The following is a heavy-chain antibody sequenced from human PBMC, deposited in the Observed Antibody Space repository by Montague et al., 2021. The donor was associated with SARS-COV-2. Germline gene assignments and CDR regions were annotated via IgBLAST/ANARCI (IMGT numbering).Heavy chain of an antibody. D-gene: IGHD2-15*01. Sequence: SLRLSCAASAFTFSSYTMNWVRQAPGRGLEWVSSISPISNFIYYADSVKGRPTISRDNAKNSLYLQMTSLSADDTAVYFCARELGSSNSDYWGQGTLVTVSS. CDR2: ISPISNFI. J-gene: IGHJ4*02. CDR1: AFTFSSYT. CDR3: ARELGSSNSDY. V-gene: IGHV3-21*01.